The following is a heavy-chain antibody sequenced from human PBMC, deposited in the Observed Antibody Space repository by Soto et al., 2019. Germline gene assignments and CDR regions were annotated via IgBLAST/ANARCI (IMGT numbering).Heavy chain of an antibody. Sequence: GGSLRLSCAASGFTFSSYSMNWVRQAPGKGLEWVSSISSSSSYIYYADSVKGRFTISRDNAKNSLYLQMNSLRAEDTAVYYCAGVNTAARIYYYYGMDVWGQGTTVTVYS. CDR1: GFTFSSYS. D-gene: IGHD6-6*01. J-gene: IGHJ6*02. V-gene: IGHV3-21*01. CDR3: AGVNTAARIYYYYGMDV. CDR2: ISSSSSYI.